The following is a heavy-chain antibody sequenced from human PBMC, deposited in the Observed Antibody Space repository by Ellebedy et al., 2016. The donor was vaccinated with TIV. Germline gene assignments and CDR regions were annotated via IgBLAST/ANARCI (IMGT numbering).Heavy chain of an antibody. Sequence: SGPTLVKPTETLTLTCTVSGFSLSNVIMSVSWIRQPPGKALEWLAHIFSNDEKSYSTSLKNRRTISKDTAKSQVVLTMTNMDPVDTATYYCARTLLYCGGDCSYHFDYWGQGTLVTVSS. D-gene: IGHD2-21*02. CDR3: ARTLLYCGGDCSYHFDY. V-gene: IGHV2-26*01. J-gene: IGHJ4*02. CDR1: GFSLSNVIMS. CDR2: IFSNDEK.